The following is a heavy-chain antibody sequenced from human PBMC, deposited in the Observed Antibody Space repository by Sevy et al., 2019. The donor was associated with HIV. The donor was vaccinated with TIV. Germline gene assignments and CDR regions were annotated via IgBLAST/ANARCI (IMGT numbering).Heavy chain of an antibody. J-gene: IGHJ4*02. CDR3: AGENAWGRGYS. V-gene: IGHV4-59*08. D-gene: IGHD1-26*01. CDR2: IYYNGHI. CDR1: GGSITSLY. Sequence: SETLSLTCTVSGGSITSLYWNWIRQPPVKGLEWIANIYYNGHINYNPSLKSRVTLSLDTSKNQFSLRLSSVTAADTAMYYCAGENAWGRGYSWGQGTLVTFSS.